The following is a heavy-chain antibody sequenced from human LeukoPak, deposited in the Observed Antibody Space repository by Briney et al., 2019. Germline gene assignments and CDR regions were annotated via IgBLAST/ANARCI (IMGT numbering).Heavy chain of an antibody. V-gene: IGHV3-48*03. CDR1: GLTFSSYE. J-gene: IGHJ6*03. CDR3: ARADGYPAAMSYYYYYYMDV. CDR2: ISSSGSTI. Sequence: GGSLRLSCAASGLTFSSYEMNWVRQAPGKGLEWVSYISSSGSTIYYADSVKGRLTISRDNAKNSLYLQMNSLRAEDTAVYYCARADGYPAAMSYYYYYYMDVWGKGTTVTVSS. D-gene: IGHD2-2*01.